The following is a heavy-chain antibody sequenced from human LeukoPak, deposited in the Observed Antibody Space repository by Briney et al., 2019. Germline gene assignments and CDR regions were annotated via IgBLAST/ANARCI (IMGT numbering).Heavy chain of an antibody. D-gene: IGHD4-17*01. J-gene: IGHJ6*02. V-gene: IGHV3-23*01. CDR2: ISGSGGST. Sequence: GGSLRLSCAASGFTFSSYAMSWVRQAPGKGLEWVSAISGSGGSTYYADSVKGRFTISRDNSKNTLYLQMNSLRAEDTAVYYCARDMATYGGNPYYYYGMDVWGQGTTVTVSS. CDR1: GFTFSSYA. CDR3: ARDMATYGGNPYYYYGMDV.